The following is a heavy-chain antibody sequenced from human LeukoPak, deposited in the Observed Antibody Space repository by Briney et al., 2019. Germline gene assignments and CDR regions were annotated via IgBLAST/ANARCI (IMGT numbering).Heavy chain of an antibody. D-gene: IGHD3-9*01. CDR3: VVSHYDILTGYYPHFDY. CDR1: GGSLSSSSYY. Sequence: SETLSLTCTVSGGSLSSSSYYWGWIRQPPGKGLEWIGSIYYSGSTYYNPSLKSRVTISVDTSKNQFSLKLSSVTAADTAVYYCVVSHYDILTGYYPHFDYWGQGTLVTVSS. J-gene: IGHJ4*02. V-gene: IGHV4-39*01. CDR2: IYYSGST.